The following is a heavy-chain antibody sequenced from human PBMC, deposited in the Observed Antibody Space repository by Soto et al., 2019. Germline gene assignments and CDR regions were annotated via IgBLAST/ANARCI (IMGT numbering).Heavy chain of an antibody. CDR1: GDSISSYY. CDR2: IDHSGST. J-gene: IGHJ6*02. D-gene: IGHD2-8*02. CDR3: ARDNPSRYCTGDRCYYCHGMDV. Sequence: KPSETLSLTCTVSGDSISSYYWSWIRQPPGKGLEWIGYIDHSGSTNYNPSLKSRVTISADTSKNQLSLKLSSMTAGGTAVYYCARDNPSRYCTGDRCYYCHGMDVWGQGTTVTVSS. V-gene: IGHV4-59*01.